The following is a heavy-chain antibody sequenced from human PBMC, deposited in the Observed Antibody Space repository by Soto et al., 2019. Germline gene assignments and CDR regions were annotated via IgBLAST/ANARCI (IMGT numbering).Heavy chain of an antibody. CDR2: ITWNSGTI. Sequence: DVQLVESGGGLVQPGRSLRLSCAASGFTFDDYAMHWVRQTPGKGLEWVSGITWNSGTIGYADSVKGRFTISRDNGKNSLYLQMNSLRPEDTALYYGAKDHYGSAIYGMDVWGQGTTVTVSS. CDR3: AKDHYGSAIYGMDV. V-gene: IGHV3-9*01. D-gene: IGHD3-10*01. CDR1: GFTFDDYA. J-gene: IGHJ6*02.